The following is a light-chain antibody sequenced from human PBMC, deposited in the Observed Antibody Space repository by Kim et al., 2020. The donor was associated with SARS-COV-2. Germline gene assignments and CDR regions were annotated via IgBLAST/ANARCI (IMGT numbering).Light chain of an antibody. CDR1: SLRSYY. Sequence: VALGQTVRITCQGDSLRSYYATWYHQKPGQAPRVVIYGKNNRPSGIPDRFSGSSSGNTASLTITGTQAGDEADYYCNSRGSNDDVVFGGGTQLTVL. V-gene: IGLV3-19*01. CDR2: GKN. J-gene: IGLJ2*01. CDR3: NSRGSNDDVV.